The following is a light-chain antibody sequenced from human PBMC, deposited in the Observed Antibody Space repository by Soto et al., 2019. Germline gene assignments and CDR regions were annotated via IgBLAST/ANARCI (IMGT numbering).Light chain of an antibody. V-gene: IGKV4-1*01. CDR2: WAS. CDR3: QQYYSTSLT. CDR1: QSVLYSSNNKNY. Sequence: DIVMTQSPDSLAVSLGERATINCKSSQSVLYSSNNKNYLAWYRQKPGQPPKLLIYWASTRESGVPDRFSGSGSGTDFTLTISSLQAEDVAVYYCQQYYSTSLTFGGGTKVDI. J-gene: IGKJ4*01.